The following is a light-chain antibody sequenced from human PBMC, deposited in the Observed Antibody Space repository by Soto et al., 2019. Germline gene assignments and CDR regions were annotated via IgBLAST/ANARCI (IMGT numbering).Light chain of an antibody. CDR1: QSVSSSY. CDR3: QQYGSSPLT. J-gene: IGKJ2*01. CDR2: GAS. V-gene: IGKV3-20*01. Sequence: EIVLTQSPGTLSLSPGERATLSCRASQSVSSSYLAWYQHKPGQAPRLLIYGASSRATGIPDRFSGSGSGTDFTRTISRLEPEEFAVYYCQQYGSSPLTFGQGTQLEIK.